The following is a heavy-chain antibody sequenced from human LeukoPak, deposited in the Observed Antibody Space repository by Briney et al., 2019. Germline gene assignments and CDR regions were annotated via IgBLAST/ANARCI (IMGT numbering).Heavy chain of an antibody. V-gene: IGHV3-64*01. CDR3: AGYAAGPFRYFDY. CDR1: GFTFSSYA. CDR2: ISSNGGST. Sequence: GGSLRLSCAASGFTFSSYAMHWVRQAPGKGLEYVSAISSNGGSTYYANSVKGRFTISRDNSKNTLYLQMGSLRAEDMAVYYCAGYAAGPFRYFDYWGQGTLVTVSS. J-gene: IGHJ4*02. D-gene: IGHD6-13*01.